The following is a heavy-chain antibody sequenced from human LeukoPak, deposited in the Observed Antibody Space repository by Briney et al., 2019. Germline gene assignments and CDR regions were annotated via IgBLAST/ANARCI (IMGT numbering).Heavy chain of an antibody. J-gene: IGHJ4*02. CDR3: AGDDTLNLFDY. V-gene: IGHV4-39*07. Sequence: QPSETLSLTCTVSGGSISSSSYYWGWIRQPPGKGLEWIGSIYYSGSTYYNPSLKSRVTISVDTSKNQFSLKLSSVTAADTAVYYCAGDDTLNLFDYWGQGTLVTVSS. CDR2: IYYSGST. CDR1: GGSISSSSYY.